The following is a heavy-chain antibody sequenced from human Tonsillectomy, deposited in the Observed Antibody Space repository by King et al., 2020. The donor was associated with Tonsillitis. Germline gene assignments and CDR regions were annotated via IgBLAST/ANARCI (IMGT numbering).Heavy chain of an antibody. Sequence: VQLVESGGGVVQPGRSLRLSCAASGFTFSNYAMHWVRQAPGKGLEWVTVISYDGTNEDYADSVKGRFTISRDNSRNTLYLQMNSLRPEDTAVYYCATDRHLGYSRYDTLFHYWGQGTLVTVSS. CDR2: ISYDGTNE. J-gene: IGHJ4*02. D-gene: IGHD5-12*01. CDR3: ATDRHLGYSRYDTLFHY. V-gene: IGHV3-30*04. CDR1: GFTFSNYA.